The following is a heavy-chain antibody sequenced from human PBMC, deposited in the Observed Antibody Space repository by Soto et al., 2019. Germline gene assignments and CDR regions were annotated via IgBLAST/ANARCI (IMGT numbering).Heavy chain of an antibody. D-gene: IGHD6-19*01. J-gene: IGHJ5*02. CDR3: TGSLHKPGIAVAGTYP. V-gene: IGHV3-49*04. CDR1: GFTFSSYA. CDR2: IRSKAYGGTT. Sequence: GGSLRLSCAASGFTFSSYAMSWVRQAPGKGLEWVGFIRSKAYGGTTEYAASVKGRFTISRDDSKSIAYLQMNSLKTEDTAVYYCTGSLHKPGIAVAGTYPWGQGTLVTVSS.